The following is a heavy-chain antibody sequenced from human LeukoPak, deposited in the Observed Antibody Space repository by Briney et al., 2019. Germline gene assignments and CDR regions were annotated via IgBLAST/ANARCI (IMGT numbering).Heavy chain of an antibody. Sequence: ASVKVSCKASGYTFTGYYMHWVRQAPGQGLEWMGWINPNSGGTNYAQKFQGWVTMTRDTSISAAYMELSRLRSDDTAVYYCARAPPNYYDSSGPSPLDYWGQGTLVTVSS. CDR2: INPNSGGT. CDR1: GYTFTGYY. CDR3: ARAPPNYYDSSGPSPLDY. J-gene: IGHJ4*02. V-gene: IGHV1-2*04. D-gene: IGHD3-22*01.